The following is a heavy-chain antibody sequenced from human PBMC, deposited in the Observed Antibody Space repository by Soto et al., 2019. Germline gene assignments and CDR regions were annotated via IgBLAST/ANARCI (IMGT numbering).Heavy chain of an antibody. CDR1: GYTFTSYG. D-gene: IGHD3-3*01. V-gene: IGHV1-18*01. CDR3: ARESPSTIFGAIFDY. J-gene: IGHJ4*02. Sequence: GASVKVSCKASGYTFTSYGISWVRQAPGQGLEWMGWICAYNGNTNYAQKLQGRVTMTTDTSTSTAYMELRSLRSDDTAVYYCARESPSTIFGAIFDYWGQGTLVTVSS. CDR2: ICAYNGNT.